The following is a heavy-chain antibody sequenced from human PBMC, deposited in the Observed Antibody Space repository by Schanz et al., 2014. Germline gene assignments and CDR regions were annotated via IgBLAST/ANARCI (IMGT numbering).Heavy chain of an antibody. V-gene: IGHV3-7*01. Sequence: DVQLVESGGTLVQPGGSLIISCAASGFTFSSYWMVWLRQAPGKGLEWVANIEGDGTRTYYVDSVKGRFTVSRDNAENSLYLQLNSLRAEDTAVYYCARDLYGDYEEKCFDYWGQGTLVTVSS. D-gene: IGHD4-17*01. CDR1: GFTFSSYW. CDR3: ARDLYGDYEEKCFDY. CDR2: IEGDGTRT. J-gene: IGHJ4*02.